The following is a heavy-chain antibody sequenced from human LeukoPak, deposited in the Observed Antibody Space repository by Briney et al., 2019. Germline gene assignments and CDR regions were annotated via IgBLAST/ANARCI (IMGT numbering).Heavy chain of an antibody. Sequence: ASVKVSCKASGYTFTSYYMHWVRQAPGQGLEWMGIINPSGGSTSYAQKFQGRVTMTRDTSMSTVYMELSSLRSEDTAVYYCARDTYCSSTSCFQPPFDYWGQGTLVTVSS. J-gene: IGHJ4*02. CDR2: INPSGGST. CDR3: ARDTYCSSTSCFQPPFDY. CDR1: GYTFTSYY. V-gene: IGHV1-46*03. D-gene: IGHD2-2*01.